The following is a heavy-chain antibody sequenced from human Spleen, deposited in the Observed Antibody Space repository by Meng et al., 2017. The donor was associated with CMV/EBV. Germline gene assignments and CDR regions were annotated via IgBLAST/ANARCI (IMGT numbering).Heavy chain of an antibody. V-gene: IGHV3-23*01. Sequence: GGSLRFSCAASGITFSNYAMSWVGQAPGKGLEWVSAISGSDGRTYYADSVKGRFTISRDNAKNSLFLQMNSLRAEDTAVYYCARVTLFGVVMSYWYFDLWGRGTLVTVSS. CDR2: ISGSDGRT. D-gene: IGHD3-3*01. CDR1: GITFSNYA. J-gene: IGHJ2*01. CDR3: ARVTLFGVVMSYWYFDL.